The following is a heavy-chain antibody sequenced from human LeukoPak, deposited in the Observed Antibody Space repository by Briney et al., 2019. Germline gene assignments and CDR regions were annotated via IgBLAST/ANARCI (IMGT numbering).Heavy chain of an antibody. CDR2: INHSGST. V-gene: IGHV4-34*01. D-gene: IGHD1-26*01. J-gene: IGHJ3*02. CDR3: ARLIVGATGGGAFDI. Sequence: SETLSLTCAVYGGSFSGYYWSWIRQPPGKGLEWIGEINHSGSTNYNPSLKSRVTISVDTSKNQFSLKLSSVTAADTAVYYCARLIVGATGGGAFDIWGQGTMVTISS. CDR1: GGSFSGYY.